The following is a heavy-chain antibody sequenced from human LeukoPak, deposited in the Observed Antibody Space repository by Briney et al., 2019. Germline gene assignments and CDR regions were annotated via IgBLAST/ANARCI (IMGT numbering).Heavy chain of an antibody. CDR1: GGSISSYY. CDR2: IYTSGST. J-gene: IGHJ4*02. Sequence: SETLSLTCTVSGGSISSYYWSWIRQPAGKGLEWIGRIYTSGSTNYNPSLKSRVTISVDKSKNQFSLKLSSVTAADTAAYYCARVVAVAAPIDYWGQGTLVTVSS. D-gene: IGHD6-19*01. CDR3: ARVVAVAAPIDY. V-gene: IGHV4-4*07.